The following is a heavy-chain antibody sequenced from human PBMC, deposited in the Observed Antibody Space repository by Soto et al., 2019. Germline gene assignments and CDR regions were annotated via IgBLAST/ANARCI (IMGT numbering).Heavy chain of an antibody. D-gene: IGHD3-9*01. CDR1: GYTFTSYG. CDR2: ISAYNGNT. V-gene: IGHV1-18*01. Sequence: QVQLVQSGAEVKKPGASVKVSCKASGYTFTSYGISWVRQAPGQGLEWMGWISAYNGNTNYAQKLQGRVTMTTDTSRSTAYMELRSLRSDDTAVYYCARESRGIYYDILTGYPLAYYYYMDVWGKGTTVTVSS. CDR3: ARESRGIYYDILTGYPLAYYYYMDV. J-gene: IGHJ6*03.